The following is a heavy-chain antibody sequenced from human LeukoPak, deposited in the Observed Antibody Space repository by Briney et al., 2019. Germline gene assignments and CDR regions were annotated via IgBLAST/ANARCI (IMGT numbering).Heavy chain of an antibody. CDR1: GFTVSSNY. CDR2: IYSGGST. V-gene: IGHV3-53*01. Sequence: GGSLRLSCAASGFTVSSNYMSWVRQAPGKGLEWVSIIYSGGSTFYADSVKGRFTISRDDSKNTLYLQMNSLRAEDTAVYYCARGGSYLSALDIWGQGTMVTVSS. CDR3: ARGGSYLSALDI. J-gene: IGHJ3*02. D-gene: IGHD1-26*01.